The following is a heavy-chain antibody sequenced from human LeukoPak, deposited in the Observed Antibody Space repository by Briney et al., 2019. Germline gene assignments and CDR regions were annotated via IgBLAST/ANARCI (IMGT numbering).Heavy chain of an antibody. CDR2: ISGSGGST. V-gene: IGHV3-23*01. Sequence: QTGGSLRLSCAASGFTFSSYAMSWVRQAPGKRLEWVSAISGSGGSTYYADSVKGRFTISRDNSKNTLYLQMNSLRAEDTAVYYCALIPRITISRWGQGTLVTVSS. J-gene: IGHJ4*02. CDR1: GFTFSSYA. CDR3: ALIPRITISR. D-gene: IGHD3-3*01.